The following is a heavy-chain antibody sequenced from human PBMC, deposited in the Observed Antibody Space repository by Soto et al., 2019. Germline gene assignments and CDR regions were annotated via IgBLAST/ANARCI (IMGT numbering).Heavy chain of an antibody. J-gene: IGHJ6*01. CDR3: ARVTTATLYIMDV. CDR2: IYYSGST. Sequence: SETLSLTCTVSGGSISSYYWSWIRQPPGKGLEWIGYIYYSGSTNYNPSLKSRVTISVDTSKNQFSLKLSSVTAADTAVYYCARVTTATLYIMDVWGQGTTVTVSS. CDR1: GGSISSYY. D-gene: IGHD5-18*01. V-gene: IGHV4-59*01.